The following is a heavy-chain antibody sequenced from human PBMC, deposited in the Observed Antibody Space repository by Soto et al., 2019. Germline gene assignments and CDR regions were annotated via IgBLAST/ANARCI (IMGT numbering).Heavy chain of an antibody. D-gene: IGHD6-13*01. V-gene: IGHV1-69*02. J-gene: IGHJ5*02. CDR2: ISPILGIA. CDR1: GGTFSSYT. Sequence: QVQLVQSGAEVKKPGSSVKVSCKASGGTFSSYTISWVRQAPGQGLEWMGRISPILGIANYAQKFQGRVTITAEKSTSTAYMELSSLRSEDTAVYYCATAAAVTWSFDPWGQGTLVTVSS. CDR3: ATAAAVTWSFDP.